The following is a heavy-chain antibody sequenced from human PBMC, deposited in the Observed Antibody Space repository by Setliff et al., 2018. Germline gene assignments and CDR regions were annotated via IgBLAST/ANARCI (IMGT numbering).Heavy chain of an antibody. Sequence: GGSLRLSCVTSGFTFSTYWMHWVRQAPGQGLVWVARISTDGSSITYADSVKGRFTISRDNARNTLYLQMDSLTAEDTAVYYCARVGSKPQLGWFDPWGQGTLVTVSS. CDR2: ISTDGSSI. J-gene: IGHJ5*02. CDR1: GFTFSTYW. D-gene: IGHD1-26*01. V-gene: IGHV3-74*03. CDR3: ARVGSKPQLGWFDP.